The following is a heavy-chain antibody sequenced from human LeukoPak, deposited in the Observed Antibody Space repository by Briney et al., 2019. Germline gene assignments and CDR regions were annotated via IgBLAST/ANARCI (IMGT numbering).Heavy chain of an antibody. V-gene: IGHV4-38-2*01. CDR3: ARTVYHAFDI. D-gene: IGHD3-16*01. CDR2: IYHSGSP. J-gene: IGHJ3*02. Sequence: SETLSLTCAVSGYSISSASYWGWIRQPPGKGLEWIGNIYHSGSPYYNPSLKSRVTISVDTSKNQFSLKLSSVTAADTAVYYCARTVYHAFDIWGQGTMVTASS. CDR1: GYSISSASY.